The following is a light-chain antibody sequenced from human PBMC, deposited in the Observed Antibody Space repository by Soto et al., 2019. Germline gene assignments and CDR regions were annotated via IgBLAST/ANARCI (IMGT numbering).Light chain of an antibody. CDR2: GAS. CDR3: QQYNNWPLT. J-gene: IGKJ4*01. Sequence: EVVMTQSPATLSVSPGQGATLSCRASQRVGGDLAWYQQKPGQAPRLLIYGASARATAIPGRFSGSGSGTEFTLTISSLQSEDSAVYYCQQYNNWPLTFGGGTKVDIK. CDR1: QRVGGD. V-gene: IGKV3-15*01.